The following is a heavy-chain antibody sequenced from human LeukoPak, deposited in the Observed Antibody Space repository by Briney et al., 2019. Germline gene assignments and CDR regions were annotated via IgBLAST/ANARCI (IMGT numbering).Heavy chain of an antibody. J-gene: IGHJ4*02. V-gene: IGHV4-61*01. CDR3: ARVYCSGGSCSLDY. CDR1: GGSVSSGSYY. Sequence: PSETLSLTCTVSGGSVSSGSYYWSWIRQPPGKGLEWIGYIYYSGSTNYNPSLKSRVTISVDTSKNQFSLKVSSVTAADTAVYYCARVYCSGGSCSLDYWGQGTLVTVSS. D-gene: IGHD2-15*01. CDR2: IYYSGST.